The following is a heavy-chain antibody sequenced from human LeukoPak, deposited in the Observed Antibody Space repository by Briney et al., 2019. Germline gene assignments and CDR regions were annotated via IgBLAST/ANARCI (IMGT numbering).Heavy chain of an antibody. Sequence: KPSETLSLTCIVSGGSISSYYWSWIRQPAGKGLEWIGRIYTSGSTNYNPSLKSRVTMSVDTSKNQFSLKLGSVTAADTAVYYCASNSLDYFDYWGQGTLVTVSS. CDR3: ASNSLDYFDY. CDR2: IYTSGST. V-gene: IGHV4-4*07. D-gene: IGHD2/OR15-2a*01. CDR1: GGSISSYY. J-gene: IGHJ4*02.